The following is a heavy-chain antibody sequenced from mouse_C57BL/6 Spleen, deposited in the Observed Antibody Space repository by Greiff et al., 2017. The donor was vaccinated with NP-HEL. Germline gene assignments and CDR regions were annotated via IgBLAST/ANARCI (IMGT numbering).Heavy chain of an antibody. CDR2: IDPEDGDT. J-gene: IGHJ4*01. V-gene: IGHV14-1*01. CDR1: GFNIKDYY. D-gene: IGHD1-1*01. CDR3: TTRYYYGSNYAMDY. Sequence: EVQLQQSGAELVRPGASVKLSCTASGFNIKDYYMHWVKQRPEQGLEWIGRIDPEDGDTEYAPKFQGKATITADTSSNTAYLQLSSLTSEDTAVYYCTTRYYYGSNYAMDYWGQGTSVTVSS.